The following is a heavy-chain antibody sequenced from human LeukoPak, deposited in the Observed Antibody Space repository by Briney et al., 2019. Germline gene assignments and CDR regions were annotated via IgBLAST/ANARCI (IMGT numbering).Heavy chain of an antibody. CDR2: IYYSGST. D-gene: IGHD6-13*01. Sequence: ASETLSLTCTVSGGSISSYYWSWIRQPPGKGLEWIGYIYYSGSTNYNPSLKSRVTISVDTSKNQFSLKLSSVTAADTAVYYCARVPAAAGSYYYYYMDVWGKGTTVTISS. J-gene: IGHJ6*03. CDR3: ARVPAAAGSYYYYYMDV. CDR1: GGSISSYY. V-gene: IGHV4-59*01.